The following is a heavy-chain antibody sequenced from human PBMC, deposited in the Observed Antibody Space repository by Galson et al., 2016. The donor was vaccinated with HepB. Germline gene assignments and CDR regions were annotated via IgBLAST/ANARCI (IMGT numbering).Heavy chain of an antibody. D-gene: IGHD3-9*01. CDR1: GFTFGSYA. CDR2: ISGSGVGA. J-gene: IGHJ3*02. CDR3: AKDRTLLDWLEMEPDDALDI. V-gene: IGHV3-23*01. Sequence: SLRLSCAGSGFTFGSYAMNWVRQAPGKGLEWVSTISGSGVGAYYADSVKGRFIVSRDNSKNTLYLLMTSLTAEDTAVYYCAKDRTLLDWLEMEPDDALDIWGQGTMVTVSS.